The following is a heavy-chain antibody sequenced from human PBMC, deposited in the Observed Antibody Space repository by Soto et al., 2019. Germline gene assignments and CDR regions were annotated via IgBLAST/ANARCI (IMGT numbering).Heavy chain of an antibody. CDR2: IYYSGST. CDR3: ARDKYSTSWYLPSGWFDP. Sequence: SETLSLTCAVSGDSISSGGFSWSWIRHSPGEGLELIGYIYYSGSTKFNPSLKSRVTISVDTSKNQFSLKLSSVTAADTAVYYCARDKYSTSWYLPSGWFDPWGQGTLVTVSS. CDR1: GDSISSGGFS. D-gene: IGHD6-13*01. V-gene: IGHV4-61*08. J-gene: IGHJ5*02.